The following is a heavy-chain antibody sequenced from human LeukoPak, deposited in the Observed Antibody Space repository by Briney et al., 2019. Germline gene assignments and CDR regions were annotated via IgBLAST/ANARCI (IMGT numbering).Heavy chain of an antibody. CDR3: AKARVLLWFGEPDY. CDR2: IKQDGSEK. D-gene: IGHD3-10*01. Sequence: GGSLRLSCAASGFTFSSYWMSWARQAPGKGLEWVANIKQDGSEKYYVDSVKGRFTISRDNAKNSLYLQMNSLRAEDTAVYYCAKARVLLWFGEPDYWGQGTLVTVSS. CDR1: GFTFSSYW. V-gene: IGHV3-7*03. J-gene: IGHJ4*02.